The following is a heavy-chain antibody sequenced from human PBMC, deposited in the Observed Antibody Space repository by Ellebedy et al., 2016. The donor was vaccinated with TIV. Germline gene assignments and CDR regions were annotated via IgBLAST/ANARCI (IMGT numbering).Heavy chain of an antibody. V-gene: IGHV3-11*01. Sequence: GESLKISCVASGFTFSTTAMSWVRQAPGKGLEFISHIGGTGATVYADSVKGRFTISRDNAKNSLYLQMDSLRVEDTAVYYCARDRDFDHWGQGTLLMVSS. CDR2: IGGTGAT. CDR3: ARDRDFDH. J-gene: IGHJ4*02. CDR1: GFTFSTTA.